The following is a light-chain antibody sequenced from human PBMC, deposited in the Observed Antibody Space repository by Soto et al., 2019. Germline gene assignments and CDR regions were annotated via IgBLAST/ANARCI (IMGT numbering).Light chain of an antibody. J-gene: IGLJ1*01. V-gene: IGLV1-40*01. CDR3: CSYTAFYTRV. CDR1: SSNIGAGYD. Sequence: QSVLTQPPSVSGAPGQRVTISCTGSSSNIGAGYDVHWYQQLPGTAPKLLIFGNNNRPSGVPVRFSGSTSGTSASLVITGLRGEDEANYYCCSYTAFYTRVFGTGTKVTVL. CDR2: GNN.